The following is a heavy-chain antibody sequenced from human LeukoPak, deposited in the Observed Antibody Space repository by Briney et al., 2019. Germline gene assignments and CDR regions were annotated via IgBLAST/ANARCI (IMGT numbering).Heavy chain of an antibody. D-gene: IGHD2-2*01. CDR1: GGSISSSSYY. CDR3: ARLGYCSSTSCFNWFDP. V-gene: IGHV4-39*01. CDR2: IYYSGST. Sequence: PSETLSLTCTVSGGSISSSSYYWGGIRQPPGKGLEWIGSIYYSGSTYYNPSLKSRVTISVDTSKNQFSLKLSSATAADTAVYYCARLGYCSSTSCFNWFDPWGQGTLVTVSS. J-gene: IGHJ5*02.